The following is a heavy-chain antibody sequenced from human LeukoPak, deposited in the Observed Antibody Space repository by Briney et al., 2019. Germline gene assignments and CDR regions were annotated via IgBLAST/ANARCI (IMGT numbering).Heavy chain of an antibody. Sequence: GGSLRLSCAASGFTFSSYAMSWVRQAPGKGLEWVSAISGSGGSTYYADSVKGRFTISRDNSKNTLYLQMNSLRAEDTAVYYCAKDGLYDSSGYYIYWGQGTLVTVSS. V-gene: IGHV3-23*01. D-gene: IGHD3-22*01. J-gene: IGHJ4*02. CDR1: GFTFSSYA. CDR2: ISGSGGST. CDR3: AKDGLYDSSGYYIY.